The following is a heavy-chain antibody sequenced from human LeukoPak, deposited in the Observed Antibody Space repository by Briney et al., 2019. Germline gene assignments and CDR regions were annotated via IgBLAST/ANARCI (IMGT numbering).Heavy chain of an antibody. D-gene: IGHD6-13*01. CDR3: ARGVRAAAGAFDY. V-gene: IGHV1-8*01. J-gene: IGHJ4*02. CDR2: MNPNSGNT. CDR1: GYTFTSYD. Sequence: ASVKVSCKASGYTFTSYDINRVRQATGQGLEWMGWMNPNSGNTGYAQKFQGRVTMTRNTSISTAYMELSSLRSEDTAVYYCARGVRAAAGAFDYWGQGTLVTVSS.